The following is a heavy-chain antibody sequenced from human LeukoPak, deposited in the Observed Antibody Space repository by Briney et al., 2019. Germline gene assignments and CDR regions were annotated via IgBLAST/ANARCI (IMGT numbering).Heavy chain of an antibody. CDR2: ISSSGTTI. J-gene: IGHJ4*02. V-gene: IGHV3-11*04. CDR3: ARLFSPYSSSWYDY. D-gene: IGHD6-13*01. CDR1: GFTFSDYY. Sequence: PGGSLRLSCAASGFTFSDYYMSWIRQAPGKGLEWLSYISSSGTTIYYADSVKGRFTISRDNAKNSLYLQMNSLRAEDTAVYYCARLFSPYSSSWYDYWGQGTLVTVSS.